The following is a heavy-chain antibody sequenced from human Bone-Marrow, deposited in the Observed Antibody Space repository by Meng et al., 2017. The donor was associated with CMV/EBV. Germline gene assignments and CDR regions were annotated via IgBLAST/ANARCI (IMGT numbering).Heavy chain of an antibody. CDR3: AREDRMGFDP. V-gene: IGHV3-21*01. CDR2: ISSSSSYI. J-gene: IGHJ5*02. Sequence: LCCAASGFTFSSYSMNWVRQAPGKGLEWVSSISSSSSYIYYADSVKGRFTISRDNAKNSLYLQMNSLRAEDTAVYYCAREDRMGFDPWGQGTLVTVSS. D-gene: IGHD1-26*01. CDR1: GFTFSSYS.